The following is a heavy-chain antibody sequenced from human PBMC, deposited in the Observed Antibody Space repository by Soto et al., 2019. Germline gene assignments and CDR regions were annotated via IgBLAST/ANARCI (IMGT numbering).Heavy chain of an antibody. CDR2: ISGSGDTT. CDR3: APKVVLAATGIDY. J-gene: IGHJ4*02. D-gene: IGHD2-15*01. Sequence: EVQLLESGGGLVQPGGSLRLSCAASGFIFSSYAMSWVRQAPGKGLEWVSTISGSGDTTYYADSVKGRFSISRDNSKNTLYVQMDSLRDEDTAVYYCAPKVVLAATGIDYWGQGTLVTVSS. CDR1: GFIFSSYA. V-gene: IGHV3-23*01.